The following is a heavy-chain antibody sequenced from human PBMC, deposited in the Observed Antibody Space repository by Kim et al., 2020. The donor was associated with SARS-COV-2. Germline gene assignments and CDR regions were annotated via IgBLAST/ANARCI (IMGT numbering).Heavy chain of an antibody. V-gene: IGHV4-39*07. CDR2: IYYSGST. CDR3: AREPSLGYRGRIDY. D-gene: IGHD3-16*01. J-gene: IGHJ4*02. Sequence: SETLSLICTVSGGSISSSSYYWGWIRQPPGKGLEWIGSIYYSGSTYYNPSLKSRVTISVDTSKNQFSLKLSSVTAADTAVYYCAREPSLGYRGRIDYWGQGTLVTVSS. CDR1: GGSISSSSYY.